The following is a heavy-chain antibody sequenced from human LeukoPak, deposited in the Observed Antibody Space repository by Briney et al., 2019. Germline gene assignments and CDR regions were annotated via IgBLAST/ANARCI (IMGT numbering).Heavy chain of an antibody. D-gene: IGHD1-7*01. J-gene: IGHJ6*02. CDR3: AKGNYGLHGMDV. Sequence: GGSLRLSCAASGFTFSSYGMHWVRQAPGKGLEWVAVISYDGSNKYYADSVKGRFTISRDNSKNTLYLQMNSLRAEDTAVYYCAKGNYGLHGMDVWGQGTTVTVSS. CDR1: GFTFSSYG. V-gene: IGHV3-30*18. CDR2: ISYDGSNK.